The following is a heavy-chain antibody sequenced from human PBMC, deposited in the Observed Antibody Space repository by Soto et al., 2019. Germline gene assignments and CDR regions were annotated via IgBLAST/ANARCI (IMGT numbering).Heavy chain of an antibody. CDR1: GFTFSSYG. V-gene: IGHV3-33*01. D-gene: IGHD1-1*01. Sequence: SLRLSCAASGFTFSSYGMHWVRQAPGKGLEWVAVIWYDGSNKYYADSVKGRFTISRDNSKNTLYLQMNSLRAEDTAVYYCARGGVPQLREYYYYYMDVWGKGTTVTVSS. CDR3: ARGGVPQLREYYYYYMDV. J-gene: IGHJ6*03. CDR2: IWYDGSNK.